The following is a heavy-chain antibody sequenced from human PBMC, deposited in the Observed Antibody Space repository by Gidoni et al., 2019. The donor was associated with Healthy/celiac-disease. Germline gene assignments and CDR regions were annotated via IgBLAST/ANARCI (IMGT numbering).Heavy chain of an antibody. Sequence: QVQLVQSGAEVKKPGSSVKVSCKASGGTFSRYAISWVRQAPGQGLEWMGGIIPIFGTANYAQKSQGRVTITADESTSTAYMELSSLRSEDTAVYYCARGAMAPNENYYYYGMDVWGQGTTVTVSS. CDR2: IIPIFGTA. V-gene: IGHV1-69*01. D-gene: IGHD5-18*01. CDR3: ARGAMAPNENYYYYGMDV. J-gene: IGHJ6*02. CDR1: GGTFSRYA.